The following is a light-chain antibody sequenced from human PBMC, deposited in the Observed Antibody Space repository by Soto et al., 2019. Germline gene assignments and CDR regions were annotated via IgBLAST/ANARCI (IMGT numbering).Light chain of an antibody. CDR3: CSYAGSYLWV. CDR2: DVS. CDR1: SSDVDGYNY. J-gene: IGLJ3*02. V-gene: IGLV2-11*01. Sequence: QSALTQPRSVSGSPGQSVTISCTGTSSDVDGYNYVSWYQQHPGKAPKLMIYDVSKRPSGVPDRFSGSKSGNTASLTISGLQAEDEADYYCCSYAGSYLWVFGGGTKLTVL.